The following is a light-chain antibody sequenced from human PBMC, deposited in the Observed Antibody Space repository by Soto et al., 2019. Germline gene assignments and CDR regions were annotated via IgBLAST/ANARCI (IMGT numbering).Light chain of an antibody. Sequence: QSVLTQPPSVSGAPGQRVTISCTGSSSDIGAGYDVHWYQQLPGKAPTLLIYGNTKRPSGVPDRFSGSRSGTSASLAITGLQAEGEADYYCQSYDSSLRHYVFGTGTKLTVL. CDR2: GNT. CDR1: SSDIGAGYD. J-gene: IGLJ1*01. CDR3: QSYDSSLRHYV. V-gene: IGLV1-40*01.